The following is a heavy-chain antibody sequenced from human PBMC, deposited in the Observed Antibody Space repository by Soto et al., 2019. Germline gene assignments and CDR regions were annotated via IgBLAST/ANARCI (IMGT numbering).Heavy chain of an antibody. D-gene: IGHD6-19*01. Sequence: QVQLQESGPGLVKPSGTLSLTCAVSGGSISSTNWWNWVRQPPGKGLEWIGEIYHSGSTNYNPSNKSRVTLSVDKPKTQFSLKLSSVTAADTAVYYCVRDSGNGWKDYWGQGTLVTVSS. CDR1: GGSISSTNW. CDR3: VRDSGNGWKDY. J-gene: IGHJ4*02. CDR2: IYHSGST. V-gene: IGHV4-4*02.